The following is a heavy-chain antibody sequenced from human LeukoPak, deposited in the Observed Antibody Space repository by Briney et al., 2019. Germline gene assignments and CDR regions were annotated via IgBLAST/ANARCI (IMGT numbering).Heavy chain of an antibody. CDR3: ATESDDAFDI. D-gene: IGHD1-14*01. CDR2: IKQEGSEK. J-gene: IGHJ3*02. Sequence: PGGALRLSCAASGFTVSRNGMSWVRQEPAKGLEWVANIKQEGSEKYYVDSVKGRFTISRDNAKNSLYLQMNSLRAEDTAVSYCATESDDAFDIWGQGTMVTVSS. CDR1: GFTVSRNG. V-gene: IGHV3-7*03.